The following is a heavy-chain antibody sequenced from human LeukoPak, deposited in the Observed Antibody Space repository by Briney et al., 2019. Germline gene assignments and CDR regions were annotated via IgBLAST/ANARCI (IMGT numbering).Heavy chain of an antibody. D-gene: IGHD1-14*01. J-gene: IGHJ5*02. Sequence: KPSETLSLTCTVSGGSINFYYWHWMRQPPGKGLEWIGHTFYSGNVKYNPSLESRVTISVDRSRNQISLNLNSVTAADTAVYYCAKGGPEASAGLSWFDPWGQGALVTVSS. CDR3: AKGGPEASAGLSWFDP. V-gene: IGHV4-59*01. CDR1: GGSINFYY. CDR2: TFYSGNV.